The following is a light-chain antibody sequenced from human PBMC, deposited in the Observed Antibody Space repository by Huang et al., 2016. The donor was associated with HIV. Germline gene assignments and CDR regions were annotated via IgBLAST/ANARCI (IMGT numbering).Light chain of an antibody. J-gene: IGKJ1*01. CDR3: MQTLRAAT. CDR2: EVS. Sequence: IMMTQAPLSLSVSPGQPASISCNSSQSLLHTDGKTYLYWYFQKPGQSPQLLIYEVSNRFSGLSDRFSGSGSGTDFTLKISRVEAWDVGLYYCMQTLRAATFGQGTKVEIK. V-gene: IGKV2D-29*02. CDR1: QSLLHTDGKTY.